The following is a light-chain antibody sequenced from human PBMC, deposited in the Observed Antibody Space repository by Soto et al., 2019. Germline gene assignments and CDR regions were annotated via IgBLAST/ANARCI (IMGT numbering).Light chain of an antibody. V-gene: IGLV2-14*01. CDR2: EVS. CDR1: SSDVGDNTY. J-gene: IGLJ1*01. CDR3: SSYTASSTPPYV. Sequence: QSALTQPASVSGSPGQSISMSCTGTSSDVGDNTYVSWYQQHPGKAPKLLIYEVSHRPSGVSPRFSGSKSGNTASLTISGLQAEDEADYYCSSYTASSTPPYVFGTGTKLTVL.